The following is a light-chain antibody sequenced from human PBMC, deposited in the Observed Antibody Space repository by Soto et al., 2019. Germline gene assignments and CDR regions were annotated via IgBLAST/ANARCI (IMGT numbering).Light chain of an antibody. CDR3: QSYDSSLSGSV. J-gene: IGLJ2*01. CDR1: SSNIGAGHD. V-gene: IGLV1-40*01. Sequence: QPVLTQPPSVSGAPGQRVTISCTGSSSNIGAGHDVHWYQQLPGTAPKLLIYDDTNRPSGVPDRFSGSKSGTSASLAITGLQAEDEADYHCQSYDSSLSGSVFGGGTKLTVL. CDR2: DDT.